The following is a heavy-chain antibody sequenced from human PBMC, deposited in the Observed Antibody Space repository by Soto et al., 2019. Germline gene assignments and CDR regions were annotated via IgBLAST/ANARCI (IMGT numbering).Heavy chain of an antibody. V-gene: IGHV4-30-2*01. J-gene: IGHJ6*02. Sequence: LSLTCAVSGRSICSGGYSWSWIRQPPGKGLEWIGYIYHSVSTYYNPSLKSRVTIPVDRSKNQSSLKLSSVTAADTAVYYCAREGVFYYDSNPQPGGMDVWGQGTTVTVSS. CDR3: AREGVFYYDSNPQPGGMDV. CDR2: IYHSVST. CDR1: GRSICSGGYS. D-gene: IGHD3-22*01.